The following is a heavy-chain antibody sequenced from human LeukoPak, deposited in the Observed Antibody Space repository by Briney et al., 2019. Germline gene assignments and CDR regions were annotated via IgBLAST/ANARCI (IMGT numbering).Heavy chain of an antibody. CDR1: GGSISSYY. J-gene: IGHJ4*02. D-gene: IGHD5-12*01. Sequence: PSETLTLTCSVSGGSISSYYWSWIRQPPGKGLEWIGYIYYSGSTNYNPSLKSRVTISVDTSKNQFSLRLSSVTAADTAVYYCAKDDFRSHIVATGRGLLSYWGQGTLVTVSS. CDR3: AKDDFRSHIVATGRGLLSY. V-gene: IGHV4-59*01. CDR2: IYYSGST.